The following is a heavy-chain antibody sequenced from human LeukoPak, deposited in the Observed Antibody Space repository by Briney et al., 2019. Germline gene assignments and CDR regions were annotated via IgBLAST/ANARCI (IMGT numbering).Heavy chain of an antibody. CDR1: GFTFSLYA. CDR2: ISGGGSDT. CDR3: AKSTVGTNDY. J-gene: IGHJ4*02. D-gene: IGHD1/OR15-1a*01. V-gene: IGHV3-23*01. Sequence: HPGGSLRLSCAGFGFTFSLYAMSWVRQAPGKGLEWVSAISGGGSDTYYADSVKGRFTISRDNSKSTLYLQMNSLRAEDTAVHYCAKSTVGTNDYWGQGTLVTVSS.